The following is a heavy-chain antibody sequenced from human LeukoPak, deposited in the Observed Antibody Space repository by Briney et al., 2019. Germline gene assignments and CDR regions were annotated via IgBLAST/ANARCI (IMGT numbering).Heavy chain of an antibody. V-gene: IGHV1-2*02. D-gene: IGHD5-18*01. CDR1: GYMFSDYY. J-gene: IGHJ4*02. Sequence: GASVKVSCKTSGYMFSDYYMHWVRQAPGQGLEWMGWINPKTGGTNYAQRLQDSVTVSSDTSITTAYMELSSLRSDDTAVYYCARANGYKYGYDYWGQGTLVTVSS. CDR3: ARANGYKYGYDY. CDR2: INPKTGGT.